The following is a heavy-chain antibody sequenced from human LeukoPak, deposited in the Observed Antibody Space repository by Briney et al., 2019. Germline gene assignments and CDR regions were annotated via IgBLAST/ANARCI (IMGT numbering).Heavy chain of an antibody. V-gene: IGHV1-2*02. CDR2: INPNSGGT. CDR1: GYTFTGYY. Sequence: ASVKVSCKASGYTFTGYYMHWVRQAPGQGLEWMGWINPNSGGTNYAQKFQGRVTMTRDTSISTAYMELSRLRSDDTAVYYCARDPKTKRIDWFDPWGQGTLVTASS. D-gene: IGHD2-15*01. J-gene: IGHJ5*02. CDR3: ARDPKTKRIDWFDP.